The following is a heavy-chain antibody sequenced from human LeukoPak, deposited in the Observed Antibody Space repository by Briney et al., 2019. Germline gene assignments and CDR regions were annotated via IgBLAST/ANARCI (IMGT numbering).Heavy chain of an antibody. CDR3: ARVIRGSGRYRQFDY. CDR1: GYTFTGYY. D-gene: IGHD3-10*01. J-gene: IGHJ4*02. CDR2: INPNSGGT. V-gene: IGHV1-2*02. Sequence: ASVKVSCKASGYTFTGYYMHWVRQAPGQGLEWMGWINPNSGGTNYAQKFQGRVTMTRDTSISTAYMELSSLRSEDTAVYYCARVIRGSGRYRQFDYWGQGTLVTVSS.